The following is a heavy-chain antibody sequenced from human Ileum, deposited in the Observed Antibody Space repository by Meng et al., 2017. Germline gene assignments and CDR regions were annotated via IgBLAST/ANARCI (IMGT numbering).Heavy chain of an antibody. V-gene: IGHV7-4-1*02. CDR1: RYTFTNYD. J-gene: IGHJ4*02. CDR3: ATSGGGFDY. D-gene: IGHD1-26*01. CDR2: INTNTGNP. Sequence: QVQLLQSGSELKKPAASVKVSCKASRYTFTNYDINWVRQAPGQGLEWMGWINTNTGNPTYAQGFTGRFVFSLDTSVNTAHLQISTLTAEDTAVYYCATSGGGFDYWGQGALVTVSS.